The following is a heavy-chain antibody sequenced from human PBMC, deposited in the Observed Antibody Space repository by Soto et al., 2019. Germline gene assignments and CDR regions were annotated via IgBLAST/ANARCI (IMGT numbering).Heavy chain of an antibody. Sequence: SVKVSCKASGCTFSSYAISCVRQAPGQVLEWMGGIIPIFGTANYAQKFQGRVTITADKSTSTAYMELSSLRSEDTAVYYCARDSGYDPSYYYYGMDVWGQGTTVTVSS. CDR2: IIPIFGTA. V-gene: IGHV1-69*06. CDR1: GCTFSSYA. D-gene: IGHD5-12*01. CDR3: ARDSGYDPSYYYYGMDV. J-gene: IGHJ6*02.